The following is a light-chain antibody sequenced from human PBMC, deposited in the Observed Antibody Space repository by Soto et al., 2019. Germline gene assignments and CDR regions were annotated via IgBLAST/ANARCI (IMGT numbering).Light chain of an antibody. J-gene: IGLJ3*02. CDR2: GTN. CDR1: SSNIGTNY. CDR3: AAWDDSLSGVV. Sequence: QSVLTQPPSASGTPGQTVTISSSGSSSNIGTNYVSWYQQLPGTAPKLLIYGTNQRPSGVPARFSGSRSGTSASLAISGLRSEDEADYYCAAWDDSLSGVVFGGGTKLTVL. V-gene: IGLV1-47*01.